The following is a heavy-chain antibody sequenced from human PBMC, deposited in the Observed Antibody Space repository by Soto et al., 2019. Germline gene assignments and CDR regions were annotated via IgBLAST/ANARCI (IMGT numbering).Heavy chain of an antibody. J-gene: IGHJ6*01. Sequence: QVQLQESGPGLVKPSGTLSLTCAVSGGSISSSNWWSWVRQPPGKGLEWIGEIYHSGSTNYNPSLKSRVTISVDKSKNQFSLKLSSVTAADTAVYYCARCPPHAGRLNYYGMDVWGKGPRSPSPQ. D-gene: IGHD3-10*01. CDR1: GGSISSSNW. V-gene: IGHV4-4*02. CDR2: IYHSGST. CDR3: ARCPPHAGRLNYYGMDV.